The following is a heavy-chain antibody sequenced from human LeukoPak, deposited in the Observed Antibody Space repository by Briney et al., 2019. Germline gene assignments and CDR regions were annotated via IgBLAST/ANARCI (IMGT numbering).Heavy chain of an antibody. J-gene: IGHJ4*02. D-gene: IGHD3-22*01. CDR3: ATRPPTYYDSSGFFDY. Sequence: SVKVSCKVSGYTLTELSMRWVRQAPGQGLEWMGGIIPIFGTANYAQKFQGRVTITADESTSTAYMELSSLRSEDTAVYYCATRPPTYYDSSGFFDYWGQGTLVTVSS. CDR1: GYTLTELS. CDR2: IIPIFGTA. V-gene: IGHV1-69*13.